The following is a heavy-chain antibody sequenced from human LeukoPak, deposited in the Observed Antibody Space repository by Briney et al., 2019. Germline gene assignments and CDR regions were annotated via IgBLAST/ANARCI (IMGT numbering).Heavy chain of an antibody. V-gene: IGHV3-23*01. Sequence: SGGSLRLSCAASGFTFSNYGMHWVRQAPGKGLEWVSTITGSGATTYYADSVKGRFTISRDNDKNTLYLQMNSLRAEDTAVYYCARAPYWGQGTLVTVSS. CDR3: ARAPY. CDR1: GFTFSNYG. J-gene: IGHJ4*02. CDR2: ITGSGATT.